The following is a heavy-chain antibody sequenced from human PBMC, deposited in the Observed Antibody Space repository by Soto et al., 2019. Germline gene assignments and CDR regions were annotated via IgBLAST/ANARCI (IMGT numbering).Heavy chain of an antibody. D-gene: IGHD2-2*03. V-gene: IGHV4-34*01. CDR2: INHSGST. CDR3: ARFPLRVDIVVVPAALRDYYYYMDV. CDR1: GGSFSGYY. J-gene: IGHJ6*03. Sequence: SETLSLTCAVYGGSFSGYYWSWIRQPPGKGLEWIGEINHSGSTNYNPSLKSRVTISVDTSKNQFSLKLSSLTAADTAVYYCARFPLRVDIVVVPAALRDYYYYMDVWGKGTTVTVSS.